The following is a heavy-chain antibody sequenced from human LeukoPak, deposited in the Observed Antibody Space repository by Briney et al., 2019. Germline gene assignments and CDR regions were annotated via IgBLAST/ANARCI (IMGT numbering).Heavy chain of an antibody. V-gene: IGHV1-8*01. D-gene: IGHD6-13*01. Sequence: ASLKVSSKPSRYTFTSYDVNCVRQATGHGLEWLGWMNPNSGITGYAQKFQGRVTMTRNTSISTAYMELSSLRSEDTAVYYCARSSSWYHYYYYYMDVWGKGTTVTVSS. CDR2: MNPNSGIT. J-gene: IGHJ6*03. CDR3: ARSSSWYHYYYYYMDV. CDR1: RYTFTSYD.